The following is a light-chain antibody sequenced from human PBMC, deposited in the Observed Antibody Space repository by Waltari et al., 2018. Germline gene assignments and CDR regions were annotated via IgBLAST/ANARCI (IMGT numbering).Light chain of an antibody. V-gene: IGKV2-28*01. CDR3: IQALDTPWT. CDR2: RVF. Sequence: DIVMTQTPLSLPVTPGEPASISCRSSQSLLHSNGDTYLYWYIQKTGQPPRLLIYRVFNRFSGVSDKFSGSGSGTDFTLKISRVEAEDVGLYYFIQALDTPWTFGQGTKVEI. J-gene: IGKJ1*01. CDR1: QSLLHSNGDTY.